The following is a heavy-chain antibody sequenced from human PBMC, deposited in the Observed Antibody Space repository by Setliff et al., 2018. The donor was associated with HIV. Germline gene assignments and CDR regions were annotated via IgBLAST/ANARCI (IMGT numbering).Heavy chain of an antibody. CDR2: IIPMFGTA. CDR3: ARTLGYCSGGSCYLDY. Sequence: SVKVSCKASGGTFSSCAISWVRQAPGQGLEWMGGIIPMFGTANYAQKFQGRVTITADESTSTVYMELTRLRSEDTAVYYCARTLGYCSGGSCYLDYWGQGTLVTVSS. V-gene: IGHV1-69*13. CDR1: GGTFSSCA. J-gene: IGHJ4*02. D-gene: IGHD2-15*01.